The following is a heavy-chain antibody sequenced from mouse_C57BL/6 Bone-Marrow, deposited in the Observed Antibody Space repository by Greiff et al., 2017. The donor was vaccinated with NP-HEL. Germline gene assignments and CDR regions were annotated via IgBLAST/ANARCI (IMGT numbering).Heavy chain of an antibody. J-gene: IGHJ1*03. CDR3: ARDWYGSSYDWYFDV. V-gene: IGHV5-16*01. D-gene: IGHD1-1*01. Sequence: EVQLVESEGGLVQPGSSMKLSCTASGFTFSDYYMAWVRQVPEKGLEWVANINYDGSSTYYLDSLKSRFIISRDNAKNILYLQMSSLKSEDTATYDCARDWYGSSYDWYFDVWGTGTTVTVAS. CDR1: GFTFSDYY. CDR2: INYDGSST.